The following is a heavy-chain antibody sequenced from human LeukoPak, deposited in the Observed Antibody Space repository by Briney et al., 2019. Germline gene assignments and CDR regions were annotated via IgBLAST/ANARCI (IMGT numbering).Heavy chain of an antibody. CDR2: ISSSSSYI. CDR3: ARDAAVVVTANDAFDI. J-gene: IGHJ3*02. Sequence: GGSLRLSCAASGFTFSSYSMNWVRQAPGKGLEWVSSISSSSSYIYYADSVKGRFTISRDNAKNSLYLQMNSLRAEDTAVYYCARDAAVVVTANDAFDIWGQGTMVTVSS. CDR1: GFTFSSYS. V-gene: IGHV3-21*01. D-gene: IGHD2-21*02.